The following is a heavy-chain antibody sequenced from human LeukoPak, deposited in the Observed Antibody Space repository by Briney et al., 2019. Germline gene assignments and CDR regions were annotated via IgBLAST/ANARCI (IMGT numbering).Heavy chain of an antibody. D-gene: IGHD3-10*01. V-gene: IGHV4-59*01. J-gene: IGHJ4*02. CDR3: ARGGGSGSYYKGNFDY. CDR1: GSSISSYY. Sequence: SETLSLTCTVSGSSISSYYWSWIRQPPGKGLEWIGYIYYSGSTNYNPSLKSRVTISVDTSKNQFSLKLSSVTAADTAVYYCARGGGSGSYYKGNFDYWGQGTLVTVSS. CDR2: IYYSGST.